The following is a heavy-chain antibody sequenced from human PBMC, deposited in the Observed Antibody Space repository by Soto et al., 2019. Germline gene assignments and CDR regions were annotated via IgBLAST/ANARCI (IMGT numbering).Heavy chain of an antibody. CDR1: GVPIRVHS. CDR3: ATHDWLDP. CDR2: FFNTGDT. Sequence: GGSLRLSCAVSGVPIRVHSMFWVRQAPGKGLEWVSLFFNTGDTYYADSVKGRFTISKDYSNNTLYLQMNNLRAEDTAVYFCATHDWLDPWGEGTLVTVSS. V-gene: IGHV3-53*01. J-gene: IGHJ5*01.